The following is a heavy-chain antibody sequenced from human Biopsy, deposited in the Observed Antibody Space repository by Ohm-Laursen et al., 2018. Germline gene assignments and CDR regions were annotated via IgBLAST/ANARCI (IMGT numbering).Heavy chain of an antibody. CDR3: TRLVYYYYYGMDV. CDR1: GFTFNSHE. CDR2: ITGSSSTI. Sequence: SLRLSCTASGFTFNSHEMNWVRQAPGKGLEWISYITGSSSTIYYADSVKGRFTISRDNAKNSLYLQRNSLRAEDTAVYYCTRLVYYYYYGMDVWGQGTTVTVSS. J-gene: IGHJ6*02. D-gene: IGHD6-6*01. V-gene: IGHV3-48*03.